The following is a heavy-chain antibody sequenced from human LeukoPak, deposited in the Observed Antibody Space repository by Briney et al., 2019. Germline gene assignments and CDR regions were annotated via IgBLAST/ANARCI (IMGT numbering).Heavy chain of an antibody. CDR3: ASSHYRRMVRGVYGY. D-gene: IGHD3-10*01. CDR2: INHSGST. V-gene: IGHV4-39*07. CDR1: GGSISSSGYY. Sequence: SETLSLTCTVSGGSISSSGYYWSWIRQPPGKGLEWIGEINHSGSTNYNPSLKSRVTISVDTSKNQFSLKLSSVTAADTAVYYCASSHYRRMVRGVYGYWGQGTLVTVSS. J-gene: IGHJ4*02.